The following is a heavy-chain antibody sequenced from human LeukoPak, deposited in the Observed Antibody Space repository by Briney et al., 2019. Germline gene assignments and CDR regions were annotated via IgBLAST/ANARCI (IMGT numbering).Heavy chain of an antibody. CDR3: ARDQYGSGSYSRLDY. CDR2: ISSSSSYI. D-gene: IGHD3-10*01. CDR1: GFTFRTYS. J-gene: IGHJ4*02. Sequence: GGSLRLSCAASGFTFRTYSMNWVRQAPGKGLEWVSSISSSSSYIYYADSVKGRFTISRDNAKNSLYLQMNSLRAEDTAVYYCARDQYGSGSYSRLDYWGQGTLVTVSS. V-gene: IGHV3-21*01.